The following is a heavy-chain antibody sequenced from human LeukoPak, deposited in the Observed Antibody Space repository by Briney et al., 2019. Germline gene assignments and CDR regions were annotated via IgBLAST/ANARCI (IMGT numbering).Heavy chain of an antibody. CDR3: AKVHYSGGDFSQH. CDR1: GFTFSSYS. V-gene: IGHV3-48*01. D-gene: IGHD6-19*01. Sequence: GGSLRLSCAASGFTFSSYSMNWVRQAPGKGLEWVSYISSSSSTIYYADSVKGRFTISRDNSKNTLYLQMNSLRAEDTAVYYCAKVHYSGGDFSQHWGQATLVTVPS. CDR2: ISSSSSTI. J-gene: IGHJ1*01.